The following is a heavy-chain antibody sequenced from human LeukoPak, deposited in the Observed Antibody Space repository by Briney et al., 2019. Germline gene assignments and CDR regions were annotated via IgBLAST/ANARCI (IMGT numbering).Heavy chain of an antibody. J-gene: IGHJ4*02. Sequence: GSLRLSCAASGFTFSSYAMSWVRQAPGKGLEWIGEINHSGSTNYNPSLKSRVTISVDTSKNQFSLKLSSVTAADTAVYYCARGLARHYWGQGTLVTVSS. CDR3: ARGLARHY. V-gene: IGHV4-34*01. CDR2: INHSGST. CDR1: GFTFSSYA.